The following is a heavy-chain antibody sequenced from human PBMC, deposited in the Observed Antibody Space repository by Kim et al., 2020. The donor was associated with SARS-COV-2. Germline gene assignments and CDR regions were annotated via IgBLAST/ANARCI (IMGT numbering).Heavy chain of an antibody. Sequence: SETLSLTCTVSGGSISSYYWSWIRQPPGKGLEWIGYIYYSGSTNYNPSLKSRVTISVDTSKNQFSLKLSSVTAADTAVYYCARGPQRGYSSLYYFDYWGQGTLVTVSS. CDR3: ARGPQRGYSSLYYFDY. CDR1: GGSISSYY. D-gene: IGHD5-18*01. V-gene: IGHV4-59*01. J-gene: IGHJ4*02. CDR2: IYYSGST.